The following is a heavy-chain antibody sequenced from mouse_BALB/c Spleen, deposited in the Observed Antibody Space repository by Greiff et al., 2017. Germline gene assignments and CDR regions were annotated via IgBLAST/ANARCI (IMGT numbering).Heavy chain of an antibody. V-gene: IGHV1S29*02. CDR1: GYTFTDYN. J-gene: IGHJ4*01. CDR3: ARGGYYGAGAMDY. Sequence: VQLKESGPELVKPRASVKISCKASGYTFTDYNMHWVKQSHGKSLEWIGYIYPYNGGTGYNQKFKSKATLTVDNSSSTAYMELRSLTSEDSAVYYCARGGYYGAGAMDYWGQGTSVTVSS. D-gene: IGHD1-1*01. CDR2: IYPYNGGT.